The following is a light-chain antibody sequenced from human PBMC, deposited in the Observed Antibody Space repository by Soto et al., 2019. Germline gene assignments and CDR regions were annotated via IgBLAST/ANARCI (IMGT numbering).Light chain of an antibody. CDR2: TAS. V-gene: IGKV1-12*01. CDR3: QQVNYFPQT. J-gene: IGKJ1*01. Sequence: DIQMTQSPSSVSASVGERVTISCRASQDIGSWLAWYQQRPVEAPKLLIYTASSLESGVPSRFSGSGSGTDFTLTISSLQPDDVATDYCQQVNYFPQTVGQGTKVEIK. CDR1: QDIGSW.